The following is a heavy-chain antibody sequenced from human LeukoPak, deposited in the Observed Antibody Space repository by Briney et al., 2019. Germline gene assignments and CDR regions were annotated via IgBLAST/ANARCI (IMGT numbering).Heavy chain of an antibody. CDR3: AKVDRRYIAAAGHFDY. D-gene: IGHD6-13*01. Sequence: GGSLRLSCAASGFTFSSYGMHWVRQAPGKGLEWVAVISYDGSNKYYADSVKGRFTISRDNSKNTLYLQMNSLRAEDTAVYYCAKVDRRYIAAAGHFDYWGQGTLVTVSS. J-gene: IGHJ4*02. V-gene: IGHV3-30*18. CDR2: ISYDGSNK. CDR1: GFTFSSYG.